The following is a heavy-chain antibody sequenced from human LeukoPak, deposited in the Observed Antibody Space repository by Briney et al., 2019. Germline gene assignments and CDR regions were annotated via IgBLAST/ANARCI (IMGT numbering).Heavy chain of an antibody. J-gene: IGHJ4*02. V-gene: IGHV1-8*03. CDR2: MNPNSGNT. CDR1: GYTLTELS. CDR3: ARGRTGTLTDY. Sequence: ASVKVSCKVSGYTLTELSMHWVRQATGQGLEWMGWMNPNSGNTGHAQKFQGRVTITRNTSISTAYMELSSLRSEDTAVYYCARGRTGTLTDYWGQGTLVTVSS. D-gene: IGHD1-1*01.